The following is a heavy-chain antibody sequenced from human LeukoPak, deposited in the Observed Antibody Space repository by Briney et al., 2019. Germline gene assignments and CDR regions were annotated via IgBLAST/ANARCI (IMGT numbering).Heavy chain of an antibody. CDR3: ASRYSSSWYY. D-gene: IGHD6-13*01. CDR2: IHYSGST. CDR1: GGSISGYY. V-gene: IGHV4-59*08. Sequence: SETLSLTCTVSGGSISGYYWSWIRQPPGKGLEWIGYIHYSGSTYYNPSLKSRVTISLDTSKKQYSLKLSSVTAADTAVYYCASRYSSSWYYWGQGTPATVSS. J-gene: IGHJ4*02.